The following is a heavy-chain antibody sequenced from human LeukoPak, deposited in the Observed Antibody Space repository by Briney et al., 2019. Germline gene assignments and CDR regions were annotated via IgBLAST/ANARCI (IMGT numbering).Heavy chain of an antibody. CDR1: GLTFSTYW. CDR3: ARGGKLHPQSPY. D-gene: IGHD3-16*01. CDR2: INQDGREK. V-gene: IGHV3-7*01. Sequence: GGSLRLPCAASGLTFSTYWMSWVRQAPGKGLEWVANINQDGREKYYADSVKGRFTISRDNGKNSLYLQMNSLGAEDTAVYYCARGGKLHPQSPYWGQGTLVTVSS. J-gene: IGHJ4*02.